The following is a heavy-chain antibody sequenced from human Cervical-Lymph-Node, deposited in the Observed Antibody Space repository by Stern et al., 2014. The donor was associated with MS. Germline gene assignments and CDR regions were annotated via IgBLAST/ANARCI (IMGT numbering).Heavy chain of an antibody. CDR1: GGTFSSSYA. CDR3: ARGVVSNRAAATLHNLFDP. D-gene: IGHD2-15*01. CDR2: IIPILGLA. Sequence: VQLVESGAEVKKPGSSMNVSCKTSGGTFSSSYAITWMRQAPGPRLEWLGRIIPILGLANYAQKFQGRVTITADTSTSTTYMELSSLRSEDTAVYYCARGVVSNRAAATLHNLFDPWGQGTLVTVSS. V-gene: IGHV1-69*09. J-gene: IGHJ5*02.